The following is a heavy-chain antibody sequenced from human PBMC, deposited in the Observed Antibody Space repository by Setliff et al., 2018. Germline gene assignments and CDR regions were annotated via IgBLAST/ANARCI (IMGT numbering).Heavy chain of an antibody. V-gene: IGHV3-74*01. CDR1: GFTFSSYW. Sequence: GSLRLSCAASGFTFSSYWMHWVRQAPGKGLVWVSRINSDGNNITYADSVKGRFTISRDNVKKTLYLQMSSLRGEDTALYYCAKDQRESTGWFKLFDYWGQGVLVTVSS. J-gene: IGHJ4*02. CDR2: INSDGNNI. CDR3: AKDQRESTGWFKLFDY. D-gene: IGHD6-19*01.